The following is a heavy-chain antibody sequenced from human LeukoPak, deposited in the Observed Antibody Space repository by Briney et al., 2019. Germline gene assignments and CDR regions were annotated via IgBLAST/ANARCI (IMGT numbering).Heavy chain of an antibody. J-gene: IGHJ1*01. D-gene: IGHD2-21*02. CDR3: ARTDETAPAEDFQH. Sequence: QPGGSLRLSCAASGFSVSSNYMSWVRQAPGKGVEWVSVIYSGGSTYYADSVKGRFTISRDNSKNTLYLQMKSLRAEDTAVYYCARTDETAPAEDFQHWGQGTLVTVSS. CDR2: IYSGGST. CDR1: GFSVSSNY. V-gene: IGHV3-53*01.